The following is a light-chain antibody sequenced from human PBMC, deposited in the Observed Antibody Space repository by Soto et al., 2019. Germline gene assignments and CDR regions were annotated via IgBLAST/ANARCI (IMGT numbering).Light chain of an antibody. Sequence: DIQMTQSPSSLSASVGDRVSITCRASQGISRWLSWYHQKPVKSPKRLIYDSSFVESGFPSMFSGIGSGTEFTLTISRLQPDYCATYCYQQNSNYSTFGQGTKVDIK. J-gene: IGKJ1*01. V-gene: IGKV1-5*01. CDR2: DSS. CDR3: QQNSNYST. CDR1: QGISRW.